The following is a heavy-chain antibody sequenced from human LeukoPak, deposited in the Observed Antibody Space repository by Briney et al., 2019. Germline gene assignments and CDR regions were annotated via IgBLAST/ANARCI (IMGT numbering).Heavy chain of an antibody. V-gene: IGHV3-49*03. CDR3: TRDYWVRGGFSGWLFDY. CDR1: GFTFGDYA. J-gene: IGHJ4*02. CDR2: IRSHSYGGTT. D-gene: IGHD6-19*01. Sequence: GGSLRLSCTASGFTFGDYAMSWFRQAPGMGLEWVGFIRSHSYGGTTEYAASVKGRFTISRDDSKSIAFLQMNSLKTEDTAVYYCTRDYWVRGGFSGWLFDYWGQGTLVTVSS.